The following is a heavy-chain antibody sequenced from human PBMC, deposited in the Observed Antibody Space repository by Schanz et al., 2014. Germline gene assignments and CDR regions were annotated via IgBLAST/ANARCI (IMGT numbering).Heavy chain of an antibody. CDR2: LSFDGRNT. Sequence: QVQLVESGGGVVQPGRSLRLSCAASGITLSGYGLHWVRQAPGKGLEWVGFLSFDGRNTGYAHSVKGRFTISRDNSKNTVNLQMNSLRAEDTAVYFCAKDTGYCHGGACYCFEYWGLGILVTVSS. CDR3: AKDTGYCHGGACYCFEY. J-gene: IGHJ4*02. CDR1: GITLSGYG. D-gene: IGHD2-8*02. V-gene: IGHV3-30*18.